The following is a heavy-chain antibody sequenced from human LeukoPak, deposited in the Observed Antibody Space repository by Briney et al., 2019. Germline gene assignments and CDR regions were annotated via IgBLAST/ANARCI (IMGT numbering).Heavy chain of an antibody. CDR3: ARDPMGLAGAFDI. Sequence: PSETLSLTCTVSGYSISSGYYWGWIRQPPGKGLEWIGSIYHSGSTYYNPSLKSRVTISVDTSKSQFSLKLSSVTAADTAVYYCARDPMGLAGAFDIWGQGTMVTVSS. V-gene: IGHV4-38-2*02. J-gene: IGHJ3*02. CDR2: IYHSGST. CDR1: GYSISSGYY. D-gene: IGHD4/OR15-4a*01.